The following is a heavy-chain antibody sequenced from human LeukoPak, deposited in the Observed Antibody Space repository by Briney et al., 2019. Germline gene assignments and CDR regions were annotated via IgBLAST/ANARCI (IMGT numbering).Heavy chain of an antibody. CDR2: INTNTGNP. V-gene: IGHV7-4-1*02. CDR1: GYTFTSYA. CDR3: ARDPWQLGPYYYYYMDV. J-gene: IGHJ6*03. Sequence: GASVKVSCKASGYTFTSYAMNWVRQAPGQGLEWMGWINTNTGNPTYAQGFTGRFVFSLDTSVSTAYLQISSLKAEDTAVYYCARDPWQLGPYYYYYMDVWGKGTTVTVSS. D-gene: IGHD6-6*01.